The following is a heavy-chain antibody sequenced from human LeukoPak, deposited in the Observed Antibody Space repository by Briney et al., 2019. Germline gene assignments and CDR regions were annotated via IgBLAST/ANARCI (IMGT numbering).Heavy chain of an antibody. D-gene: IGHD3-22*01. CDR1: GGTFSSYA. CDR2: IIPIFGTA. Sequence: SVKVSCKASGGTFSSYAISWVRQAPGQGLEWMGGIIPIFGTANYAQKIQGRVTITTDESTSTAYMELSSLRSEDTAVYYCARDSRRITMIVVVIPYAFDIWGQGTMVTVSS. V-gene: IGHV1-69*05. J-gene: IGHJ3*02. CDR3: ARDSRRITMIVVVIPYAFDI.